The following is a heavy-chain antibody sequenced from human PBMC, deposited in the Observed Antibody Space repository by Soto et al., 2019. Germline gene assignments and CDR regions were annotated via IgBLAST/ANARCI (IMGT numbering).Heavy chain of an antibody. J-gene: IGHJ3*02. CDR2: IYYSGST. D-gene: IGHD3-22*01. CDR1: GGYISSGGYY. CDR3: ARRSADSSGPGAFDI. Sequence: QVQLQESGPGLVKPSHTLSLTCTVSGGYISSGGYYWSWIRQHPGKGLEWIGYIYYSGSTYYNPSLKSRLTISVVTSKNQFALKLSSVTAADTAVYYCARRSADSSGPGAFDIWGQGTMVTVSS. V-gene: IGHV4-31*03.